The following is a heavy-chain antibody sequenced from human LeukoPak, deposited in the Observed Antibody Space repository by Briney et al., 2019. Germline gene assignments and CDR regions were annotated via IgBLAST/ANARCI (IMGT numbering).Heavy chain of an antibody. CDR1: GGSIITYY. D-gene: IGHD3-10*01. CDR2: VHYSRNT. CDR3: ARDTFYSETGSFEDWFDP. Sequence: PSATLSLTCTVSGGSIITYYWSWIRQPPGKGLEWIGHVHYSRNTNSNPSLKSRITMSVDTSKNQFSLKLSSVTAADTAVYFCARDTFYSETGSFEDWFDPWGQGTLVTVSS. J-gene: IGHJ5*02. V-gene: IGHV4-59*01.